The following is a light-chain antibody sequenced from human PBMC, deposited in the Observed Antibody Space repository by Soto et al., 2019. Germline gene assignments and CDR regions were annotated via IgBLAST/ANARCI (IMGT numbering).Light chain of an antibody. CDR3: SSYTSSSTWV. Sequence: QSALTQPASVSGSPGQSITISCTGTSSDVGGYNYVSWYQQHPGKAPKLMIYAVSTRPSGVSNRFSGSKSGNTASLTSSGLQAEDEADYYCSSYTSSSTWVFGGGTKLTVL. CDR2: AVS. CDR1: SSDVGGYNY. J-gene: IGLJ3*02. V-gene: IGLV2-14*01.